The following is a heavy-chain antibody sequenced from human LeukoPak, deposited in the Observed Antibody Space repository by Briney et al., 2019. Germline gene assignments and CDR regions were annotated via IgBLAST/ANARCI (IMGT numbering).Heavy chain of an antibody. D-gene: IGHD5-12*01. Sequence: SETLSLTCTVSGYSISSGYYWGWIRQPAGKGLEWIGRINASGTTRYNPSLKSRLAMSVDTSKNQFSLKLTSVTAADTAVYFCTRGLAAAYDYNWFDSWGQGTLVTVSS. CDR2: INASGTT. CDR1: GYSISSGYY. J-gene: IGHJ5*01. V-gene: IGHV4-4*07. CDR3: TRGLAAAYDYNWFDS.